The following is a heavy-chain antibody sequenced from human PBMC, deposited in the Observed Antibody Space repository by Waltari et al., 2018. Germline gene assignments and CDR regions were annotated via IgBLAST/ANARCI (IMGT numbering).Heavy chain of an antibody. Sequence: QVQLQESGPGLVKPSETLSLTCTVSGGSISSYYWSWIRQPPGKGLEWIGYIYYSGSNNYNPSLKSRVTISVDTSKNQFSLKLSSVTAADTAVYYCARGWATSVDYYYGMDVWGQGTTVTVSS. CDR1: GGSISSYY. CDR2: IYYSGSN. D-gene: IGHD1-26*01. V-gene: IGHV4-59*08. CDR3: ARGWATSVDYYYGMDV. J-gene: IGHJ6*02.